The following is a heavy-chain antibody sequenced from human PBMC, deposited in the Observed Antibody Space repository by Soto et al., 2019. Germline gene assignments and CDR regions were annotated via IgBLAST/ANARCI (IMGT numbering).Heavy chain of an antibody. Sequence: QVQLQESGPGLVKPSETLSLTCTVSGGSVIGNVYWSLIRQPPGKGLEWIGCTYYRGGARSIPSLSSRVTVSVDTSKQKSALGLMWVTATDTAAAYSARDLRQGTTPAHNYFHSWGQGTLVTVST. J-gene: IGHJ4*02. D-gene: IGHD1-1*01. CDR1: GGSVIGNVY. V-gene: IGHV4-61*01. CDR3: ARDLRQGTTPAHNYFHS. CDR2: TYYRGGA.